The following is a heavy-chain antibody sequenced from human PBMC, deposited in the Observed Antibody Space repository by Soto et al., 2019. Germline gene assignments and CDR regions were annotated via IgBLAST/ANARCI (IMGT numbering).Heavy chain of an antibody. Sequence: EVQLVESGGGLVQPGGSLRLSCEASGFTLTSYSMNWVRQAPGKGLEWVSYITGSSSTIYYADSVKGRFTISRVNAKNSLYLQMNSLRAEDTAVYYCARTGSNGFLDYWGQGTRVTVSS. CDR2: ITGSSSTI. CDR1: GFTLTSYS. V-gene: IGHV3-48*01. D-gene: IGHD3-16*01. J-gene: IGHJ4*02. CDR3: ARTGSNGFLDY.